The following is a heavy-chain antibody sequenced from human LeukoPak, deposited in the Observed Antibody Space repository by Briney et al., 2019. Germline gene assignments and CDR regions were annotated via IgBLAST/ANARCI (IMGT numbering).Heavy chain of an antibody. CDR3: ARRPPTVSYYFDY. J-gene: IGHJ4*02. CDR2: ISGSGGST. V-gene: IGHV3-23*01. D-gene: IGHD4-17*01. CDR1: GFTFSSYG. Sequence: RAGGSLRLSCAASGFTFSSYGMSWVRQAPGKGLEWVSVISGSGGSTYYADSVKGRFTIFRDNSKNTLYLQMNSLRAEDTAVYYCARRPPTVSYYFDYWGQGTLVTVSS.